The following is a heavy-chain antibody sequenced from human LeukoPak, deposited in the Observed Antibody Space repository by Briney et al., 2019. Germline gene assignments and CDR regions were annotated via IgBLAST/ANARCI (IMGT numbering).Heavy chain of an antibody. CDR3: ASHYCSGGSCYADSTWFDP. J-gene: IGHJ5*02. D-gene: IGHD2-15*01. CDR1: DYTFTSYG. CDR2: ISSYNGNT. Sequence: VASVKVSCKASDYTFTSYGISWVRQAPGQGLEWMGWISSYNGNTNYGQKLQGRVTMTTDTSTSTAYMELRSLRSDDTAVYYCASHYCSGGSCYADSTWFDPWGQGTLVTVSS. V-gene: IGHV1-18*01.